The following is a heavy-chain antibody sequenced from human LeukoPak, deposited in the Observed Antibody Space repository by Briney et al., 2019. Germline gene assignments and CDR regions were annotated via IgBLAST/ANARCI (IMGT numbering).Heavy chain of an antibody. CDR3: ARETSYGEMFDY. Sequence: GGSLRLSCAASGFTLSSDWMSSVRQAPGKGLEWVANIKQDGSEKYYVDSVKGRFTISRDNAKNSLYPQMNSLRAEDTAVYYCARETSYGEMFDYWGQGTLVTVSS. D-gene: IGHD4-17*01. CDR2: IKQDGSEK. V-gene: IGHV3-7*01. CDR1: GFTLSSDW. J-gene: IGHJ4*02.